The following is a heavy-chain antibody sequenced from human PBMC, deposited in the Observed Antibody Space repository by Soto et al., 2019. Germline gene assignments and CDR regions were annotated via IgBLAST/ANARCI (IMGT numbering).Heavy chain of an antibody. CDR2: ISANGQGI. J-gene: IGHJ4*02. Sequence: GSLRLSCAASGFTFSSYAMSWVRQAPGKGLEWVSAISANGQGIYYADSVKGRFIISRDNSKNTVFLHMDSLTAEDTAVYYCAKDRDYPRDYFHYWGQGTLVTVSS. V-gene: IGHV3-23*01. CDR3: AKDRDYPRDYFHY. CDR1: GFTFSSYA. D-gene: IGHD3-10*01.